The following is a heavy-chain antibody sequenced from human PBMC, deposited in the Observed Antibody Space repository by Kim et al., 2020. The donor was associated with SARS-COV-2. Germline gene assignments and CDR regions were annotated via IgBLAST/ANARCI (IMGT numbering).Heavy chain of an antibody. D-gene: IGHD3-9*01. Sequence: GGSLRLSCAASGFTFSNAWMSWVRQAPGKGLEWVGRIKSKTDGGTTDYAAPVKGRFTISRDDSKNTLYLQMNSLKTEDTAVYYCTTDRDYDILTGYYPVDYWGQGTLVTVSS. V-gene: IGHV3-15*01. J-gene: IGHJ4*02. CDR1: GFTFSNAW. CDR2: IKSKTDGGTT. CDR3: TTDRDYDILTGYYPVDY.